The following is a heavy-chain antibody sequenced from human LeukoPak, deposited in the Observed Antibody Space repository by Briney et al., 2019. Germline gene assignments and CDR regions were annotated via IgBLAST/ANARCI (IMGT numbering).Heavy chain of an antibody. Sequence: SETLSLTCTVSGGSISSGDYYWSWIRQPPGKGLEWIGYIYYSGSTNYNPSLKSRVTISVDTSKNQFSLKLSSVTAADTAVYYCASGACGGDCYWYFDLWGRGTLVTVSS. J-gene: IGHJ2*01. CDR2: IYYSGST. CDR3: ASGACGGDCYWYFDL. V-gene: IGHV4-61*08. D-gene: IGHD2-21*02. CDR1: GGSISSGDYY.